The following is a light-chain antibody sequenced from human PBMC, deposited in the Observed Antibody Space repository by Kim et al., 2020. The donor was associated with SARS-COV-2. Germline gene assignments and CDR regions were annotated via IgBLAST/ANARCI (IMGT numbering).Light chain of an antibody. CDR1: QSVSSSY. Sequence: SPGERATLSCLASQSVSSSYLALYQQKPGQAPRLLIYGASSRATGIPDRFSGSGSGTDFTLTISRLEPEDFAVYYCQQYGSSPWTFGQGTKVDIK. CDR2: GAS. V-gene: IGKV3-20*01. CDR3: QQYGSSPWT. J-gene: IGKJ1*01.